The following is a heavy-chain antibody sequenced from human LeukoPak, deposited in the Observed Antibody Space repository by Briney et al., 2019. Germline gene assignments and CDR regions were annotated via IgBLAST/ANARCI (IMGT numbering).Heavy chain of an antibody. CDR1: GFTFSSYA. CDR3: ARGYCSGGSCPQRQNRPPYYYYGMDV. Sequence: SGGSLRLSCAASGFTFSSYAMSWVRPAPGKGLEWIGEINHSGSTNYNPSLKSRVTISVDTSKNQFSLKLSSVTAADTAVYYCARGYCSGGSCPQRQNRPPYYYYGMDVWGQGTTVTVSS. V-gene: IGHV4-34*01. CDR2: INHSGST. J-gene: IGHJ6*02. D-gene: IGHD2-15*01.